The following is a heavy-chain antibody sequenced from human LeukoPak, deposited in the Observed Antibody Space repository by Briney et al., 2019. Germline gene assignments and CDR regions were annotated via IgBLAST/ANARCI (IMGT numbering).Heavy chain of an antibody. D-gene: IGHD6-19*01. CDR3: ARHASVDGNWPRPLDY. Sequence: SETLSLTCTVSGGSISSSNYYWGWIRQPPGKELEWIGNIYYSGSTYYKPSLKTRVTISVDTSKNQFSLKLTSVTAADTAVYYCARHASVDGNWPRPLDYWGQGSLVTVSS. J-gene: IGHJ4*02. CDR1: GGSISSSNYY. CDR2: IYYSGST. V-gene: IGHV4-39*01.